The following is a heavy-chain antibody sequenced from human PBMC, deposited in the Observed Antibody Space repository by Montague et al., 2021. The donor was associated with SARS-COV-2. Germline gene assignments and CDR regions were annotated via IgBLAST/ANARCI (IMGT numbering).Heavy chain of an antibody. CDR3: SRTPTRPLSLDS. D-gene: IGHD6-6*01. Sequence: SETLSLTCAVSGGSITGFSWSWVRHPAGKGMEWIGSVTTSGTTXSXPXXRSRSTMSVDTSKNQFSLNLNSVTAADTAIYYCSRTPTRPLSLDSWGQGTLVTVSS. J-gene: IGHJ4*02. V-gene: IGHV4-4*07. CDR2: VTTSGTT. CDR1: GGSITGFS.